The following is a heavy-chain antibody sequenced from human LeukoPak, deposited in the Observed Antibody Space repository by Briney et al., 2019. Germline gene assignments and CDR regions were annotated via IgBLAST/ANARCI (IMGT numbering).Heavy chain of an antibody. V-gene: IGHV1-18*01. CDR1: GYTFTSYG. CDR3: ARDNLDLPAGDFDY. D-gene: IGHD1-7*01. CDR2: ISAYNGNT. Sequence: GASVTVSCKASGYTFTSYGISWVRQAPGQGLEWMGWISAYNGNTNYAQKLQGRVTMTTDTSTSTAYMELRSLRSDDTAVYFCARDNLDLPAGDFDYWGQGTLVTVSS. J-gene: IGHJ4*02.